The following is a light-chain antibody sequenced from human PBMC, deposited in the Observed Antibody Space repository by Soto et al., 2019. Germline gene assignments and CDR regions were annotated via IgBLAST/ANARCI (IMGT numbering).Light chain of an antibody. CDR3: LQYADSAWT. J-gene: IGKJ1*01. Sequence: EIVLTQSPGTLSLSPGERATLSCWASQSVTSNFVAWYQKKSGQPPRLLLYGASTRATGIPDRFSGSGSGTDFSLTISRLDPEDFAVYYCLQYADSAWTLGQGTTVEIK. CDR1: QSVTSNF. CDR2: GAS. V-gene: IGKV3-20*01.